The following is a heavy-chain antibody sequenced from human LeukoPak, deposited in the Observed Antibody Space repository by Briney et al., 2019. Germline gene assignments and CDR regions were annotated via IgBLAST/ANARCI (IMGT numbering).Heavy chain of an antibody. D-gene: IGHD6-13*01. V-gene: IGHV3-23*01. J-gene: IGHJ4*02. CDR3: AKDLRYSSSWYPFDY. CDR2: ISGSGGST. Sequence: GGSLRLSCAASGFTFSSFAMSWVRQAPGKGLEWVSVISGSGGSTDYADSVKGRFTISRDNFKRTLYLQMNSLRAEDTAVYYCAKDLRYSSSWYPFDYWGQGTLVTVSS. CDR1: GFTFSSFA.